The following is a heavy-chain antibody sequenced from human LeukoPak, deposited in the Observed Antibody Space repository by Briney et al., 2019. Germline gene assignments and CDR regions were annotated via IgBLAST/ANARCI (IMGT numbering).Heavy chain of an antibody. D-gene: IGHD3-10*01. CDR3: ARFLYGSGNDY. CDR2: IYYNGST. CDR1: GCSISNYY. V-gene: IGHV4-59*01. Sequence: SETLSLTCTASGCSISNYYLSWIRQPPGKGLEWIGYIYYNGSTDYNPSLRGRVTISLDTSKNQFSLILSSVTAADTAMYYCARFLYGSGNDYWGQGTLVTVSS. J-gene: IGHJ4*02.